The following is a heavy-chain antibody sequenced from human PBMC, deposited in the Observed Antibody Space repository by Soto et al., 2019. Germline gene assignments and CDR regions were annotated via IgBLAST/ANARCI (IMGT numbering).Heavy chain of an antibody. D-gene: IGHD3-3*01. CDR3: ARGYYDFWSGYYLGFDY. J-gene: IGHJ4*02. CDR1: GYTFTSYG. CDR2: ISAYNGNT. V-gene: IGHV1-18*01. Sequence: APVKLSCKASGYTFTSYGLSWVRQAPGQGLEWMGWISAYNGNTNYAQKLQGRVTMTTDTSTSTAYMELRSLRSDDTAVYYCARGYYDFWSGYYLGFDYWGQGTLVTVSS.